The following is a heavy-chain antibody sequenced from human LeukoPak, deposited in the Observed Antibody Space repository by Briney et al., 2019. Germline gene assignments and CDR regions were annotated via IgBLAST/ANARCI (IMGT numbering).Heavy chain of an antibody. CDR2: FDPEDGET. CDR3: ATGRYSGSYPAAFDI. V-gene: IGHV1-24*01. D-gene: IGHD1-26*01. J-gene: IGHJ3*02. Sequence: ASVKASCKVSGYTLTELSMHWVRQAPGKGLEWMGGFDPEDGETIYAQKFQGRVTMTEDTSTDTAYMELSSLRSEDTAVYYCATGRYSGSYPAAFDIWGQGTMVTVSS. CDR1: GYTLTELS.